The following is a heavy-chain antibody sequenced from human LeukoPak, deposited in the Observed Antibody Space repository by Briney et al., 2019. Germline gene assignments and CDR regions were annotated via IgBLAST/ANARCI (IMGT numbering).Heavy chain of an antibody. V-gene: IGHV3-7*05. Sequence: RSLTLACAASAFPFSAYCMTWVRQPQGEWREWVANMHQDVGEKYYVSSVKERFTTSRDNATNSLYMQMTSLRDGDTDAYYCARGAYTYVYWGQGTLVTVSS. CDR3: ARGAYTYVY. D-gene: IGHD5-18*01. J-gene: IGHJ4*02. CDR2: MHQDVGEK. CDR1: AFPFSAYC.